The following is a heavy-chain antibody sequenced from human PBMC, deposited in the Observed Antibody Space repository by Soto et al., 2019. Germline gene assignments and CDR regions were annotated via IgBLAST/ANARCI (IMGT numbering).Heavy chain of an antibody. CDR1: GASMSSNGYY. Sequence: SETLSLTCSVSGASMSSNGYYWSWIRLHPGKGLEWIGYIYYSRSTYYNASLQSRVTISLDTSKKQFSLKLSSVTAADTAVYNCASDHRSSNQVYGMDVWGQGTRVTVSS. J-gene: IGHJ6*02. CDR2: IYYSRST. D-gene: IGHD6-6*01. V-gene: IGHV4-31*03. CDR3: ASDHRSSNQVYGMDV.